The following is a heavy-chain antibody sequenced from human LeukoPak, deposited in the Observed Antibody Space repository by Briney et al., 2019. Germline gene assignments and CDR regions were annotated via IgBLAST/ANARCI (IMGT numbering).Heavy chain of an antibody. Sequence: GGSLRLSCAASGFTFSSYAMHWVRQAPGKGLEWVAVISYDGSNKYYADSVKGRFTISRDNSKNTLYLQMNSLRAEDTAVYYCARANGYSSGWYGDYMDVWGKGTTVTVSS. CDR2: ISYDGSNK. V-gene: IGHV3-30*04. D-gene: IGHD6-19*01. CDR3: ARANGYSSGWYGDYMDV. J-gene: IGHJ6*03. CDR1: GFTFSSYA.